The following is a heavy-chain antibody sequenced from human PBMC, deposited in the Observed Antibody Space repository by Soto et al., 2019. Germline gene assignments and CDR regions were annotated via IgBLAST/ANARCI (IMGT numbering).Heavy chain of an antibody. Sequence: GGSLRLSCAASGFSFNTYSMNWVRQAPGKGLEWVSSITSTSSYIYYADSVKGRFTISRDNAKNSLYLQMNSLRAEDTAVYYCARATITLVRGVIAPWGQGTLVTVSS. CDR2: ITSTSSYI. D-gene: IGHD3-10*01. J-gene: IGHJ5*02. CDR1: GFSFNTYS. CDR3: ARATITLVRGVIAP. V-gene: IGHV3-21*01.